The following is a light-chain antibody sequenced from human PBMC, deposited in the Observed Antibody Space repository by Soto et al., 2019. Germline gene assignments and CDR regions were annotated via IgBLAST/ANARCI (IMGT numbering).Light chain of an antibody. Sequence: QAVVTQPPSASGTPGQRVTISCSGATSNIGSNYVYWYQHLPGTAPKLLIYTDNERPSGVPDRFSGSKSGTSASLAISGLRSEDEADYYCQAYDYSLTASVFGGGTKLTVL. V-gene: IGLV1-47*02. CDR1: TSNIGSNY. CDR3: QAYDYSLTASV. CDR2: TDN. J-gene: IGLJ3*02.